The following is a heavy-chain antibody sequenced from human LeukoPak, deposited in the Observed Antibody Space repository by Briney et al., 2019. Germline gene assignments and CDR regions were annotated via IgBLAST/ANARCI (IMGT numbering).Heavy chain of an antibody. V-gene: IGHV4-39*01. CDR3: ARRGGSGRAFDY. CDR2: IYYTGST. CDR1: GASISGGTYY. D-gene: IGHD1-26*01. Sequence: SETLSLTRSVSGASISGGTYYWGWVRQPPGKGLEWVGSIYYTGSTYDNPSLKSRVTISVDTSKNQFSLKLSSVTAADTAVYYCARRGGSGRAFDYWGQGTLVTVSS. J-gene: IGHJ4*02.